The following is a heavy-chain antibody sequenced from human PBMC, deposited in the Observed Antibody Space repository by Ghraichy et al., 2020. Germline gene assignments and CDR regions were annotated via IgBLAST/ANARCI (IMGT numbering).Heavy chain of an antibody. CDR2: IYYSGST. CDR1: GGSISSYY. V-gene: IGHV4-59*01. J-gene: IGHJ4*02. D-gene: IGHD3-22*01. Sequence: SETLSLTCTVSGGSISSYYWSWIRQPPGKGLEWIGYIYYSGSTNYNPSLKSRVTISVDTSKNQFSLELSSVTAADTAVYYCARAQDSSGYYEFAYWGQGTLVTVSS. CDR3: ARAQDSSGYYEFAY.